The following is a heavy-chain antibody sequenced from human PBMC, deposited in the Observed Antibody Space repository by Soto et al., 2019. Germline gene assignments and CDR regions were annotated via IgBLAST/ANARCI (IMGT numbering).Heavy chain of an antibody. CDR1: GFTFSSYW. V-gene: IGHV3-7*05. D-gene: IGHD3-3*01. J-gene: IGHJ6*02. CDR3: ARDEDDFWSGPSTNYYYYGMDV. CDR2: IKQDGSEK. Sequence: PGGSLRLSCAASGFTFSSYWMSWVRQAPGKGLEWVANIKQDGSEKYYVDSVKGRFTISRDNAKNSLYLQMNSLRAEDTAVYYCARDEDDFWSGPSTNYYYYGMDVWGQGTTVTVSS.